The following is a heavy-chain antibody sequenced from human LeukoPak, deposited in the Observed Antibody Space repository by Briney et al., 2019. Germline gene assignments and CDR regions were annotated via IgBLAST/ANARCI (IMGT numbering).Heavy chain of an antibody. Sequence: SETLSLTCTVSGGSISSYYWSWIRQPPGKGLEWIGYIYYSGSTNYNPSLKSRVTISVDTSKNQFSLKLSSVTAADTAVYYCARGRSEYDSSGYYFYWGQGTLVTVSS. CDR1: GGSISSYY. CDR2: IYYSGST. J-gene: IGHJ4*02. D-gene: IGHD3-22*01. CDR3: ARGRSEYDSSGYYFY. V-gene: IGHV4-59*12.